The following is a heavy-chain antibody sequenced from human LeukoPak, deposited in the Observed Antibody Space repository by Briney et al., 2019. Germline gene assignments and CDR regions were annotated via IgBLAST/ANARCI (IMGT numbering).Heavy chain of an antibody. V-gene: IGHV3-48*01. CDR1: GFTLSLYA. CDR2: ISSSSSTI. CDR3: ARAKRNGFDI. Sequence: PGGSLRLSCAASGFTLSLYAMNWVRQAPGKGLEWVSYISSSSSTIYYADSVKGRFTISRDNAKNSLYLQMNSLRAEDTAVYYCARAKRNGFDIWGQGTMVTVSS. J-gene: IGHJ3*02.